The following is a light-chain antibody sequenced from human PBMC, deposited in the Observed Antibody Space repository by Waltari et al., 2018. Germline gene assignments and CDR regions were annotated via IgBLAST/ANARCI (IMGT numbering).Light chain of an antibody. CDR3: QQYYESPYT. V-gene: IGKV4-1*01. CDR2: GAS. CDR1: QSVLSSSNNYNY. J-gene: IGKJ2*01. Sequence: DIVMTQSPDSLAVSLGERASIHCKSSQSVLSSSNNYNYLAWYQQKPGPPPQLLIYGASTRESGVPDRFGGSGSGTHFTLTISSLQAEDVAVYYCQQYYESPYTFGQGTKLEIK.